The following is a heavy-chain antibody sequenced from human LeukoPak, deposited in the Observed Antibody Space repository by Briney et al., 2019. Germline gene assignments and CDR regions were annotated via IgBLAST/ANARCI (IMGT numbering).Heavy chain of an antibody. CDR3: ARSVAAFDI. D-gene: IGHD5/OR15-5a*01. CDR2: IHPGCGGT. Sequence: ASVKVSCKASGYTFIHYDIYWVRQATGQGLEWMGRIHPGCGGTDYAQRFQGRVTMTRDTSIGTAYMELRSLTSEDTAIYYCARSVAAFDIWGQGTMVTVSS. J-gene: IGHJ3*02. V-gene: IGHV1-8*02. CDR1: GYTFIHYD.